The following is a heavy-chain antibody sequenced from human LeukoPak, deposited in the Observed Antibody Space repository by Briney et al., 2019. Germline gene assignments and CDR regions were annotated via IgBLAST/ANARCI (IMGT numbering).Heavy chain of an antibody. CDR1: GFTFSSYA. Sequence: GGSLRLSCAASGFTFSSYAMSWVRQAPGKGLEWVSAISGSGGSTYYADSVKGRFTISRDNSKNTLYLQMNSLRAEDTAVYYCAKLEILWFGEARDAFDIWGQGTMVTVSS. CDR3: AKLEILWFGEARDAFDI. CDR2: ISGSGGST. J-gene: IGHJ3*02. D-gene: IGHD3-10*01. V-gene: IGHV3-23*01.